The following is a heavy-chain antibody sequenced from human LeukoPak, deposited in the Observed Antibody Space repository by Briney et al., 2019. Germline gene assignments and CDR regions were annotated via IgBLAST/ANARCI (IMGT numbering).Heavy chain of an antibody. J-gene: IGHJ6*03. CDR1: GFTFSNYG. Sequence: GGSLRLSCAASGFTFSNYGMHWVRQAPGKGLEWVAVIWYDGSNKHYADSVKGRLTISRDNSKSTVYLQMNGLRAEDTAVYYCAKAGSSGWSAFYMDVWGTGTTVIVSS. D-gene: IGHD6-19*01. V-gene: IGHV3-33*06. CDR3: AKAGSSGWSAFYMDV. CDR2: IWYDGSNK.